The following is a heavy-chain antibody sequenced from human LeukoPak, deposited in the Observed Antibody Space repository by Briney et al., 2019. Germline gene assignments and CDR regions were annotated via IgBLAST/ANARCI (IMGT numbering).Heavy chain of an antibody. CDR1: GFTFSSYA. D-gene: IGHD6-6*01. V-gene: IGHV3-30-3*01. CDR2: ISYDGSNK. CDR3: ASAGSSSYYFDY. J-gene: IGHJ4*02. Sequence: GGSLRLSCAASGFTFSSYAMHWVRQAPGKGLKWVAVISYDGSNKYYADSVKGRFTISRDNSKNTLYLQMNSLRAEDTAVYYCASAGSSSYYFDYRGQGTLVTVSS.